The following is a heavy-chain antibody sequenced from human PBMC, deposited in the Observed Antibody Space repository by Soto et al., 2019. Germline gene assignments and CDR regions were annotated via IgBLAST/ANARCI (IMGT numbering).Heavy chain of an antibody. CDR3: ARDGVGATTFFGFIDY. D-gene: IGHD1-26*01. V-gene: IGHV3-33*08. CDR1: GFTFTNYA. J-gene: IGHJ4*02. CDR2: IWHDGNNK. Sequence: GGSLRLSCAASGFTFTNYAMSWVRQTPDKGLEWVATIWHDGNNKFYADSVKGRFTISRDNSKNIQYLEMSSLRAEDTGVYYCARDGVGATTFFGFIDYWSQGTQVTVS.